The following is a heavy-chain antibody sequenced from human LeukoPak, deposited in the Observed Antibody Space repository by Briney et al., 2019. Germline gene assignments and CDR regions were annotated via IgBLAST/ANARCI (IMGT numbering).Heavy chain of an antibody. D-gene: IGHD3-16*02. V-gene: IGHV3-23*01. CDR2: ISGSGSST. Sequence: GGSLRLSCAASGFTFSTYAMSWVRQAPGRGLEWVSGISGSGSSTFDADSVKGRFTISRDNSKNTLFLQMNSLRAEDTALYYCAKDYRMIAFGGVIGIDAFDIWGQGTMVTVSS. CDR3: AKDYRMIAFGGVIGIDAFDI. J-gene: IGHJ3*02. CDR1: GFTFSTYA.